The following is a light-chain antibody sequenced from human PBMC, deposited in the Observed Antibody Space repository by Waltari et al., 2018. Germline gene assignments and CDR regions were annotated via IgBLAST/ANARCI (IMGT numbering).Light chain of an antibody. CDR3: MQPLQSPVT. V-gene: IGKV2-28*01. Sequence: DIVMTQSPVSLAVTPGEPASMSCRSSQSLLHSNGNNYLEWYLQKPGQSPQLLIYLGSNRASGVPDRVSGSGSGTDFTQKISRVEAEDVGVYYCMQPLQSPVTFGQGTKLEI. J-gene: IGKJ2*01. CDR1: QSLLHSNGNNY. CDR2: LGS.